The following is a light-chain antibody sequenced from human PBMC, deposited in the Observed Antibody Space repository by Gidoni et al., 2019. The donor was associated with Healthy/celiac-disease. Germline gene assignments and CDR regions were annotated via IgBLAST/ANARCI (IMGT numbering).Light chain of an antibody. CDR3: MQALQTPLT. Sequence: DIVMPRSPLPRPVTPGEPASISCRSSKSLLHSNGYNYLDWYLQKPGQSPQLLIYLGSNRASGVPDRFSGSGSGTDFTLKINRVEAEDVGVYYCMQALQTPLTFGGGTKVEIK. J-gene: IGKJ4*01. V-gene: IGKV2-28*01. CDR2: LGS. CDR1: KSLLHSNGYNY.